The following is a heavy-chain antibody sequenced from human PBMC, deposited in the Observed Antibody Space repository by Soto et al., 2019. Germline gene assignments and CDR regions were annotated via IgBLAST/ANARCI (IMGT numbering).Heavy chain of an antibody. CDR1: GGTVASSHW. CDR2: VYHTGDT. Sequence: QVQLQESGPRLVKPSGSLSLTCGVSGGTVASSHWWSWVRQSPGGGLEWIGNVYHTGDTNFNPSLQSRVTISVDKSNNQFSLRLNSLTAADTAVYFCAREIVTAGGNNYFDPWGPGTRVTVSS. D-gene: IGHD2-21*02. J-gene: IGHJ5*02. V-gene: IGHV4-4*02. CDR3: AREIVTAGGNNYFDP.